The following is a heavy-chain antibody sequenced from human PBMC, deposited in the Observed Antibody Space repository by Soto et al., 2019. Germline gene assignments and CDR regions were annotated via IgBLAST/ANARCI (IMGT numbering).Heavy chain of an antibody. CDR1: GFTFSSYG. CDR3: ARDNALMVYAIPHSHYYYYGMDV. J-gene: IGHJ6*02. CDR2: IWYDGSNK. Sequence: GGSLRLSCAASGFTFSSYGMHWVRQAPGKGLEWVAVIWYDGSNKYYADSVKGRFTISRDNSKNTLYLQMNSLRAEDTAVYYCARDNALMVYAIPHSHYYYYGMDVWGHGTTVTVSS. V-gene: IGHV3-33*01. D-gene: IGHD2-8*01.